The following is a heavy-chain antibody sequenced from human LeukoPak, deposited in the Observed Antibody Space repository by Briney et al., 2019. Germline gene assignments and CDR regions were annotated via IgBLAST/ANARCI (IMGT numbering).Heavy chain of an antibody. Sequence: GGSLRLSCAASGFTYSTYAMSWVRQASGKGLEWVSAIGGSGGNTYYAESVRGRFTISRDDSKNTLYLQMNSLRAEDTAVYYCARGTPVSLGAGTENYYWGQGTLVTVSS. CDR3: ARGTPVSLGAGTENYY. J-gene: IGHJ4*02. D-gene: IGHD6-13*01. CDR2: IGGSGGNT. CDR1: GFTYSTYA. V-gene: IGHV3-23*01.